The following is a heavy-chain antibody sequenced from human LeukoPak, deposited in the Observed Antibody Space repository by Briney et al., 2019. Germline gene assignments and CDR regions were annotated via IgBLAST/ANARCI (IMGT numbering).Heavy chain of an antibody. J-gene: IGHJ4*02. V-gene: IGHV5-51*01. CDR1: GYSFTSYW. D-gene: IGHD2-15*01. Sequence: RGESLKISCKGSGYSFTSYWIGWVRQMPGKGLEWMGIIYPGDSDTRYSPSFQGQVTISADKSISTAYLQWSSLKASDTAMYYCARRYCSGGSCYRCFDYWAREPWSPSPQ. CDR3: ARRYCSGGSCYRCFDY. CDR2: IYPGDSDT.